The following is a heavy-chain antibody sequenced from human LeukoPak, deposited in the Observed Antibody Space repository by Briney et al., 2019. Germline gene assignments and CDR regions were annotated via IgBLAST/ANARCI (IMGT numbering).Heavy chain of an antibody. J-gene: IGHJ4*02. CDR1: GDSISSSSYF. CDR2: IYYSGST. CDR3: ARPQGYQLLDFEY. V-gene: IGHV4-39*01. Sequence: SETLSLTCTVSGDSISSSSYFWDWIRQPPGKGLEWIGSIYYSGSTYYNPSLKSRVTISVDTSKNQFSLKLSSVTAADTAVYYCARPQGYQLLDFEYWGQGTLVTVSS. D-gene: IGHD2-2*01.